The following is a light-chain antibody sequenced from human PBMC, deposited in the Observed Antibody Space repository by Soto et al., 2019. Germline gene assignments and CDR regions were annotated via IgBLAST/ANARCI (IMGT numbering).Light chain of an antibody. J-gene: IGKJ4*01. CDR1: QSVSSNF. CDR2: GAS. V-gene: IGKV3-20*01. Sequence: EIVLPQSPGTLSLSTGERATLSCRAGQSVSSNFLAWYQQKPGQAPRLLIYGASSRATGIPDRFSGSGSGTDFTLTITRLEPEDFAVYFCQQYGTSPVTFGGGTKVDIK. CDR3: QQYGTSPVT.